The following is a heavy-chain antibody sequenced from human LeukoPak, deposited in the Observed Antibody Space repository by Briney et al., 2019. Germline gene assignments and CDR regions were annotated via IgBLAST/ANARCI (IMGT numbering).Heavy chain of an antibody. Sequence: GGSLRLSCAGSGFTFSTSWMHWVRQAPGKGVVWVSRINSDGKSTNYADFVKGRFTISRDNAKNTLYLQMNSLRAEDTAVYYCVRDMGYYDKVWGQGTLVTVSS. CDR2: INSDGKST. CDR3: VRDMGYYDKV. D-gene: IGHD3-22*01. J-gene: IGHJ4*02. CDR1: GFTFSTSW. V-gene: IGHV3-74*01.